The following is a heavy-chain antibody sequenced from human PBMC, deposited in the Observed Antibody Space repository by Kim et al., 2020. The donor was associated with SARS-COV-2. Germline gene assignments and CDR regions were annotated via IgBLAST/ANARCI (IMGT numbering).Heavy chain of an antibody. V-gene: IGHV6-1*01. CDR3: ARGGSSRGGGLGV. Sequence: AISVKSRITIKPDTPKNQFFLQLNSVTPEDTAVYYCARGGSSRGGGLGVWGQGTKVTVSS. J-gene: IGHJ6*02. D-gene: IGHD3-10*01.